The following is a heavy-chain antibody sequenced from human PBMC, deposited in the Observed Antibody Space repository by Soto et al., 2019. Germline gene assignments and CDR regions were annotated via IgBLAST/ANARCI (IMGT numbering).Heavy chain of an antibody. V-gene: IGHV4-59*12. Sequence: SETLSLTCTVSGGSIGSYYWSWLRQPPGKGMEWIGCLYYSGGTNYNPSLKSRVTISVDTSKNQFSLKLYSVTAADTAVYYCARDKITGLFDYWGQGTLVTVSS. J-gene: IGHJ4*02. CDR3: ARDKITGLFDY. CDR2: LYYSGGT. CDR1: GGSIGSYY. D-gene: IGHD2-8*02.